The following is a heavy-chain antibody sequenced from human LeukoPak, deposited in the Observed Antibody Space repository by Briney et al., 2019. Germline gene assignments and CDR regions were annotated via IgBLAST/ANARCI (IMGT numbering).Heavy chain of an antibody. CDR3: ARGASGYSYGTRFDS. CDR2: IIPIFGSA. Sequence: ASVKVFCEASGGTFSSYAISWVRQAPGQGLGWVGGIIPIFGSANYAQKFQGRVTITMDESTTTAYMELSSLRSEDTAVYYCARGASGYSYGTRFDSWGQGTLVTVSS. CDR1: GGTFSSYA. J-gene: IGHJ4*02. D-gene: IGHD5-18*01. V-gene: IGHV1-69*05.